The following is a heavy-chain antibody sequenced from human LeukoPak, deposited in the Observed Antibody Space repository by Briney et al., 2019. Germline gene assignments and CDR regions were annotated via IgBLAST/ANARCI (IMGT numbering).Heavy chain of an antibody. V-gene: IGHV3-7*01. CDR3: ARVAQLAGDY. D-gene: IGHD6-6*01. J-gene: IGHJ4*02. CDR1: GISISNFW. Sequence: GGSLRLSCVASGISISNFWMHWVRQAPGKGLEWVAIINKDGNDQKYVDSVKGRFTLSRDNAKNSVYLQMNSLRAEDTAVYYCARVAQLAGDYWGQGTLVTVSS. CDR2: INKDGNDQ.